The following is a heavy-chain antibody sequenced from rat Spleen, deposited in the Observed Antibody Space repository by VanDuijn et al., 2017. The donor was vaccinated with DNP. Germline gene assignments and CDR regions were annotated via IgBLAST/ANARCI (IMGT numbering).Heavy chain of an antibody. J-gene: IGHJ1*01. V-gene: IGHV5-31*01. CDR1: GFIFSNYW. CDR2: ISNTGDNT. CDR3: ARDSGDWYFDF. D-gene: IGHD1-1*01. Sequence: EVQLVESGGGPVQPGRSLKLSCVASGFIFSNYWMTWIRQAPGKGLEWVASISNTGDNTYYSDSVKGRFTISRDNAKSTLYLQMDSLRSEDTAPYYCARDSGDWYFDFWGPGTMVTVSS.